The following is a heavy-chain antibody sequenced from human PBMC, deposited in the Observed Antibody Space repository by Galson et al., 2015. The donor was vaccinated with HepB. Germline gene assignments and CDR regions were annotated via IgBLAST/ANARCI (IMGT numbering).Heavy chain of an antibody. CDR1: GDSVSSNRAA. CDR3: ARVGPGRDGYNYGALDI. Sequence: CAISGDSVSSNRAAWNWIRQSPSRGLEWLGRTLYRSKWSIDYAASVRSRIIINPDTSNNQVSLQLISVTPEDTAVYYCARVGPGRDGYNYGALDIWAQGTMVTVSS. J-gene: IGHJ3*02. V-gene: IGHV6-1*01. D-gene: IGHD5-24*01. CDR2: TLYRSKWSI.